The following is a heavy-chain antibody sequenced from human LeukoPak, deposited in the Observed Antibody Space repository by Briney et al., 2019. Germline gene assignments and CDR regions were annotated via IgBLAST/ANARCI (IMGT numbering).Heavy chain of an antibody. CDR3: ARSGLVRGVST. CDR1: GDSMTNYH. CDR2: ISYSGTT. V-gene: IGHV4-59*01. Sequence: SETLSLTCTVSGDSMTNYHWTWIRQPPGKELEWIGSISYSGTTNYNPSLKSRVTMSVDTSKSQFSLKLNSVTAADTAFYYCARSGLVRGVSTWGQGTLATVSS. D-gene: IGHD3-10*01. J-gene: IGHJ4*02.